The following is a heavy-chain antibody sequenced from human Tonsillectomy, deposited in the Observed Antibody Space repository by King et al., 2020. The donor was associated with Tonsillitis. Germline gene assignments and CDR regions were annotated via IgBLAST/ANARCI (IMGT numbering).Heavy chain of an antibody. CDR1: GYTFTSYY. Sequence: QLVQSGAEVKKPGASVKVSCKASGYTFTSYYVHWVRQAPGQGLEWMGLINPSGCCTNYAQKFQGRVIMTRDTYTSTGYMELSSLRSEDTAVYYCARTYYYDRSGYYFGYWGQGTLVTVSS. CDR2: INPSGCCT. CDR3: ARTYYYDRSGYYFGY. V-gene: IGHV1-46*01. J-gene: IGHJ4*02. D-gene: IGHD3-22*01.